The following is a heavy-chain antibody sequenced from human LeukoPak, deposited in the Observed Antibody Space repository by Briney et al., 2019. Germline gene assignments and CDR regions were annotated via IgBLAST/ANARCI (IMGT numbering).Heavy chain of an antibody. CDR3: AREGSSWYSAVDV. J-gene: IGHJ6*02. CDR1: GGSIRSYY. V-gene: IGHV4-59*01. CDR2: IYYGGGT. D-gene: IGHD6-13*01. Sequence: SETLSLTCTVSGGSIRSYYWSWIRQPPGKGLEWIGYIYYGGGTNYNPSLKSRVTMSVDTSKNQFSLKLTSVTAADTAVYYCAREGSSWYSAVDVWGQGTTVTVSS.